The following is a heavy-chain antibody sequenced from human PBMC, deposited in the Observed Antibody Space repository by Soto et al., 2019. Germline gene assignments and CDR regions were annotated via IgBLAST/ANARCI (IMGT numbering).Heavy chain of an antibody. J-gene: IGHJ3*02. Sequence: QLQLQESGPGLVKPSETLSLTCTVSGGSISSSSYYWGWIRQPPGKGLEWIGSIYYSGSTYYNPSLKSRVTISVDTSKNQFSLKLSSVTAADTAVYYCARRHYYGSGHPPLIWGQGPMVTVSS. CDR2: IYYSGST. CDR1: GGSISSSSYY. D-gene: IGHD3-10*01. CDR3: ARRHYYGSGHPPLI. V-gene: IGHV4-39*01.